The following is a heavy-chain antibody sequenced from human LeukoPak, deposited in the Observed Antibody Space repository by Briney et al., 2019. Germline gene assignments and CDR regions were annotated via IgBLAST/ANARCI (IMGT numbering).Heavy chain of an antibody. CDR3: ARGSGDYDDNFDY. V-gene: IGHV4-59*01. J-gene: IGHJ4*02. D-gene: IGHD4-17*01. CDR1: GDSMSSYY. CDR2: ISYSGST. Sequence: SETLSLTCTVSGDSMSSYYWSWIRQPPGKGLEWIAYISYSGSTKYNPSLQNRVTISIDTSKDQFSLKLSTVTAADTAVYYCARGSGDYDDNFDYWGQGTLVTVSS.